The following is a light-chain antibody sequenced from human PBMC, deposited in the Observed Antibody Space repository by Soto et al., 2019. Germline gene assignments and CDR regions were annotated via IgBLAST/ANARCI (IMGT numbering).Light chain of an antibody. CDR3: QKYSSVPA. CDR2: AAS. CDR1: QDIRNF. V-gene: IGKV1-27*01. Sequence: DIQMTQSPSSLSASVGDRVTITCRASQDIRNFVAWYQQKPGKVPKLLIYAASTLQSGVPSRFSGSGSGTDFTLTISSLQPEDVATYSCQKYSSVPAFGPGTKVEIK. J-gene: IGKJ3*01.